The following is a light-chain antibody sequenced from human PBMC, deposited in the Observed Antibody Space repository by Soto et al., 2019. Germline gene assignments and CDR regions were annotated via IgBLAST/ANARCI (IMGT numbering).Light chain of an antibody. CDR2: DVS. CDR1: SSDVGGYNS. V-gene: IGLV2-14*01. CDR3: SSYTSSIL. Sequence: QSALTQPASVSGSPGQSITISCTGTSSDVGGYNSVSWYQQHPGKAPKLMIYDVSNRPSGVSKRFSGSKSGNTASLTISGLQAEDEADYYCSSYTSSILFGGGTKLTVL. J-gene: IGLJ2*01.